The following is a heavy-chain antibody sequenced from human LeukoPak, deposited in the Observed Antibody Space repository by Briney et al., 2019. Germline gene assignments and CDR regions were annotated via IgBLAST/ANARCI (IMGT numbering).Heavy chain of an antibody. D-gene: IGHD3-10*01. Sequence: GGSLRLSCAASGFTFSNFWMHWVRQAPGKGLVWVSRIKGDGSVTTYADSVKGRFTISRDNSRNTLYLQMNSLRAEDTAVYYCAKESPYYGSGSNPYYYYGMDVWGQGTTVTVSS. CDR2: IKGDGSVT. CDR3: AKESPYYGSGSNPYYYYGMDV. V-gene: IGHV3-74*01. CDR1: GFTFSNFW. J-gene: IGHJ6*02.